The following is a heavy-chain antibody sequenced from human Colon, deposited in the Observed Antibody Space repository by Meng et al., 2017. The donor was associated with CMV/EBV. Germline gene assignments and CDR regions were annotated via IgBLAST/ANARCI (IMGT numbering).Heavy chain of an antibody. J-gene: IGHJ4*02. D-gene: IGHD1-7*01. CDR3: TTELGVGNSQESY. Sequence: GSLKISCAASGFIFSNAWMTWVRQAPGKGLEWVGRIKSETDGGTTDYAAPVKGRFTISRDDSKTTLYVQMNSLRTEDTAVYYCTTELGVGNSQESYWGQGTLVTVSS. V-gene: IGHV3-15*01. CDR1: GFIFSNAW. CDR2: IKSETDGGTT.